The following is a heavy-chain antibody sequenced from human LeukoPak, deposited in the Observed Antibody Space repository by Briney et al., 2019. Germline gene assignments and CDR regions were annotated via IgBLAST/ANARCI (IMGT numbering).Heavy chain of an antibody. V-gene: IGHV1-18*01. D-gene: IGHD3-22*01. CDR3: AVPVPYDSSGYGHYDAFDI. Sequence: GASVKVSCKASGYTFTSYGISWVRQAPGQGLEWMGWISAYNGNTNYAQKLQGRVTMTTDTSTSTAYMELRSLRSDDTAVYYCAVPVPYDSSGYGHYDAFDIWGQGTMVTVSS. J-gene: IGHJ3*02. CDR2: ISAYNGNT. CDR1: GYTFTSYG.